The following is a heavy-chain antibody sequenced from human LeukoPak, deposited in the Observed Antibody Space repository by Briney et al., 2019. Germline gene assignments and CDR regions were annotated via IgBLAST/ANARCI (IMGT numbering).Heavy chain of an antibody. Sequence: SETLSLTCTVSGGSISSYYWSWIRQPPGKGLEWIGYVYYSGNTNYNPSLKSRVTISLDTSKNQFSLKLTSVTAADTAVYYCARTGVVATSYFFDYWGHGTLVTVSS. CDR2: VYYSGNT. CDR3: ARTGVVATSYFFDY. D-gene: IGHD5-12*01. CDR1: GGSISSYY. V-gene: IGHV4-59*01. J-gene: IGHJ4*01.